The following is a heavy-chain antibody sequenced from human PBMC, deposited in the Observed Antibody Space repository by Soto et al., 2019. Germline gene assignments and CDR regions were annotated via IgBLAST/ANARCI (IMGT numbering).Heavy chain of an antibody. V-gene: IGHV3-15*01. D-gene: IGHD3-3*01. CDR3: TTVKRPTVLRFLEWNPTAPDAFDI. CDR2: IKSKTDGGTT. J-gene: IGHJ3*02. Sequence: GGSLRLSCAASGFTFSNAWMSWVRQAPGKGLEWVGRIKSKTDGGTTDYVAPVKGRFTISRDDSKNTLYLQMNSLKTEDTAVYYCTTVKRPTVLRFLEWNPTAPDAFDIWGQGTMVTVSS. CDR1: GFTFSNAW.